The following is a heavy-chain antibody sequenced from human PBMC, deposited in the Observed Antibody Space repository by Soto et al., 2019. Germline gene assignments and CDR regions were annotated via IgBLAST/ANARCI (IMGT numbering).Heavy chain of an antibody. CDR2: IYWDDDK. CDR3: AHVEATVTKV. V-gene: IGHV2-5*02. Sequence: QITLKESGPTLVKPTQTLTPTSTFSGFSLSTNGVGVGWIHQPPGKALEWLALIYWDDDKHYSPSLKSRLTITKDTSKNQVVLTMTNMDHVHTGTYYCAHVEATVTKVWGQGTLVTVSA. D-gene: IGHD4-17*01. CDR1: GFSLSTNGVG. J-gene: IGHJ4*02.